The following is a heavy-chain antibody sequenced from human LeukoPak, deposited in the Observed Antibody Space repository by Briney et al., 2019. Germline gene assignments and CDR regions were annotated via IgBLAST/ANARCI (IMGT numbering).Heavy chain of an antibody. Sequence: GGSLRLSCAASGFTLSSNYMSWVRQAPGKGLEWVSVIYSGGSTYYADSVTGRFIISRDNSKNMLYLQMNSLRAEDTAVYYCARGGYSYGLTYWGQGTLVTVSS. D-gene: IGHD5-18*01. CDR1: GFTLSSNY. J-gene: IGHJ4*02. CDR2: IYSGGST. V-gene: IGHV3-53*01. CDR3: ARGGYSYGLTY.